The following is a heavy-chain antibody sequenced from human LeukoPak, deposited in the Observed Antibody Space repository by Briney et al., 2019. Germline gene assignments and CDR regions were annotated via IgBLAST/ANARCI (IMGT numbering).Heavy chain of an antibody. CDR1: GYTFTSYG. CDR2: IIPILGIA. D-gene: IGHD4-17*01. V-gene: IGHV1-69*04. J-gene: IGHJ6*02. Sequence: SVKVSCKASGYTFTSYGISWVRQAPGQGLEWMGRIIPILGIANYAQKFQGRVTITADKSTSTAYMELSSLRSEDTAVYYCARTVTVTTVYYYYGMDVWGQGTTVTVSS. CDR3: ARTVTVTTVYYYYGMDV.